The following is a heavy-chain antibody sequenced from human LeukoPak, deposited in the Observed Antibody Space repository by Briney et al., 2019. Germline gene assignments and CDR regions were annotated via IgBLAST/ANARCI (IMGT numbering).Heavy chain of an antibody. CDR2: IYHSGST. D-gene: IGHD3-10*01. CDR3: ATNNYYGSGESDY. V-gene: IGHV4-38-2*02. CDR1: GYSISSGYY. Sequence: KPSETLSLTCTVSGYSISSGYYWGWIRQPPGKGLEWIGSIYHSGSTYYNPSLKSRVTISVDTFKNQFSLKLSSVTAADTAVYYCATNNYYGSGESDYWGQGTLVTVSS. J-gene: IGHJ4*02.